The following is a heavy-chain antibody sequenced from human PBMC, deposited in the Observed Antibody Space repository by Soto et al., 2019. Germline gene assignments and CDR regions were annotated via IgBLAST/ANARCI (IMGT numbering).Heavy chain of an antibody. CDR1: GFTCSSYS. V-gene: IGHV3-48*02. CDR2: ISSSSSTI. CDR3: ARDERSAARLNFAY. Sequence: WGSLRLSCSASGFTCSSYSMKWVRQAPGKGLEWVSYISSSSSTIYYAYSVKGRFTISRDNAKNSLYLQMNSLRDEDTAVYYCARDERSAARLNFAYWGQGTLVTVSS. J-gene: IGHJ4*02. D-gene: IGHD6-6*01.